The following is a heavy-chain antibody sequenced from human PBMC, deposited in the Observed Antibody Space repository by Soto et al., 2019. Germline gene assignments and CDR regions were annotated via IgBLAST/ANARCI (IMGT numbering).Heavy chain of an antibody. CDR1: GGTFSSYA. Sequence: QVQLVQSGAEVKKPGSSVKVSCKASGGTFSSYAISWVRQAPGQGLEWMGGIIPIFGTANYAQKFQGRVTITADKSTSTAYIELSSLRSEDTAVYYYARGYHLDFYDSSGYYAFDYWGQGTLVTVSS. V-gene: IGHV1-69*06. CDR3: ARGYHLDFYDSSGYYAFDY. CDR2: IIPIFGTA. J-gene: IGHJ4*02. D-gene: IGHD3-22*01.